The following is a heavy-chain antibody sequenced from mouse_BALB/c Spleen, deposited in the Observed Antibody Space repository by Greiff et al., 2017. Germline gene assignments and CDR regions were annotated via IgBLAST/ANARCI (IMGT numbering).Heavy chain of an antibody. CDR3: ARSYYYGSSYDCFAY. V-gene: IGHV1-54*01. D-gene: IGHD1-1*01. CDR2: INPGSGGT. Sequence: QVQLKESGAELVRPGTSVKVSCKASGYAFTNYLIEWVKQRPGQGLEWIGVINPGSGGTDYNEKFKGKVTLTADKSSSTVYMQLSSLTSDDSAVYVCARSYYYGSSYDCFAYWGQGTTLTVSS. J-gene: IGHJ2*01. CDR1: GYAFTNYL.